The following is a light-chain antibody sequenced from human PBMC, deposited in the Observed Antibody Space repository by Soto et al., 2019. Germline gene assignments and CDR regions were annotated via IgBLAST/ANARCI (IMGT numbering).Light chain of an antibody. CDR2: KAS. CDR1: ESIRGW. V-gene: IGKV1-5*03. CDR3: QPYNNWPLT. Sequence: DIQMTQSPSTLSASVGDRVTITCRASESIRGWLAWYQQKPRKAPKLLIYKASSLESGVPSRFSGSRSGAELTITINSLQSEDFEVYYCQPYNNWPLTFGGGTKVDIK. J-gene: IGKJ4*01.